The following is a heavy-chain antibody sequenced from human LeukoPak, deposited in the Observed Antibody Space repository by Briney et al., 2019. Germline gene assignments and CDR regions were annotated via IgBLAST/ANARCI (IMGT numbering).Heavy chain of an antibody. V-gene: IGHV3-30-3*01. Sequence: GGSLRLSCAASGFTFSSYAMHWVRQAPGKGLEWVAVISYDGSNKYYADSVKGRFTISRDNSKNTPYPQMNSLRAEDTAVYYCARERYFDYWGQGTLVTVSS. J-gene: IGHJ4*02. CDR1: GFTFSSYA. CDR2: ISYDGSNK. CDR3: ARERYFDY.